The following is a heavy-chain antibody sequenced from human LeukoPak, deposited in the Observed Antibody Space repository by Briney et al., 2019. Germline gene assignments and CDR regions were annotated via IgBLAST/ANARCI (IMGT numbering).Heavy chain of an antibody. CDR1: GFTFSSYA. CDR3: TRDNGYCSGGTCLHYYMDV. V-gene: IGHV3-7*01. J-gene: IGHJ6*03. CDR2: IHQHGSEK. D-gene: IGHD2-15*01. Sequence: GGSLRLSCAASGFTFSSYAMSWVRQAPGKGLEWVANIHQHGSEKYYVDSVKGRFTISRDNAENSVYLQMNSLRAEDTAVYYCTRDNGYCSGGTCLHYYMDVWGKGTTVTISS.